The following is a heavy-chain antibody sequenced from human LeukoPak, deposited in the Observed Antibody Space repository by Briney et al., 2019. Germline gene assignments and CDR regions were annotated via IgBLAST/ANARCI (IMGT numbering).Heavy chain of an antibody. V-gene: IGHV1-18*01. J-gene: IGHJ5*02. CDR3: ARGRYGSGRKGRWNWFDP. CDR2: ISAYNGDT. D-gene: IGHD3-10*01. CDR1: GYTFTSYG. Sequence: GASVKVSCKASGYTFTSYGISWVRQAPGQGLEWMGWISAYNGDTNYAQKFQGRVTMTRNTSISTAYMELSSLRSEDTAVYYCARGRYGSGRKGRWNWFDPWGQGTLVTVSS.